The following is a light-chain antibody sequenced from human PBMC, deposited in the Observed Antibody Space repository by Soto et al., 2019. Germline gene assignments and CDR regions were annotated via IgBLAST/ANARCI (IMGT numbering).Light chain of an antibody. CDR2: DAS. Sequence: DIQMTPSHTTLSASVGARLTTTYRASQSISSWLAWYQQKPGKAPKLLIYDASSLESGVPSRFSGGGSATEFTLTISSLQPDDFATYYCQQYNNYWTFGQGTKVDIK. CDR1: QSISSW. J-gene: IGKJ1*01. CDR3: QQYNNYWT. V-gene: IGKV1-5*01.